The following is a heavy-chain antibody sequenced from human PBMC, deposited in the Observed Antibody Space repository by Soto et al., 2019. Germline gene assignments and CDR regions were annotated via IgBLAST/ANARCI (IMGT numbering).Heavy chain of an antibody. Sequence: QVQLVQSGAEVKKPGSSVKVSCKASGGTFSSYAISWVRQAPGQGLEWMGGIIPIFGTANYAQTFQGRVTITADKSTSTAYMELSSLRSEDTAVYYCARETRRLECLLDDYYYYGMDVWGQGTTVTVSS. CDR3: ARETRRLECLLDDYYYYGMDV. CDR2: IIPIFGTA. D-gene: IGHD3-3*01. J-gene: IGHJ6*02. CDR1: GGTFSSYA. V-gene: IGHV1-69*06.